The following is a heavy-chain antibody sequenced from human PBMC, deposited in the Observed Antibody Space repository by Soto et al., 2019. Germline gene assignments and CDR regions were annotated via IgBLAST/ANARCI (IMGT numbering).Heavy chain of an antibody. Sequence: SETLSLTCTVSGGSISSYYWSWIRQPPGKGLEWIGYIYYSGSTNYNPSLKSRVTISVDTSKNQFSLKLNSVTAADTAIYFCSRGDRIDAGTLDFNSWGQGILVTVSS. CDR1: GGSISSYY. V-gene: IGHV4-59*01. D-gene: IGHD6-13*01. J-gene: IGHJ5*01. CDR2: IYYSGST. CDR3: SRGDRIDAGTLDFNS.